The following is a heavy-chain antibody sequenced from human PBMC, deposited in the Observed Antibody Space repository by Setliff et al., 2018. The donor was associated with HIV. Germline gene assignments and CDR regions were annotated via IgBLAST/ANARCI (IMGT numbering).Heavy chain of an antibody. CDR2: IRYDGSEK. D-gene: IGHD2-15*01. CDR1: GFIFGNFG. Sequence: GGSLRLSCAASGFIFGNFGLHWVRQAPGEGLEWVTFIRYDGSEKFYADSVKGRFTISRDNAQNSLYLQMNSLRAEDTAVYYCAREVVVVVATTDAFDIWGQGTMVTVSS. V-gene: IGHV3-30*02. CDR3: AREVVVVVATTDAFDI. J-gene: IGHJ3*02.